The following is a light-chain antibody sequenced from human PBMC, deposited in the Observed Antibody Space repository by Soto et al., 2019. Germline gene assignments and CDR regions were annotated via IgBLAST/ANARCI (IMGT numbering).Light chain of an antibody. J-gene: IGKJ5*01. CDR2: DAS. CDR3: QQRSNWPIT. CDR1: QSVSSTY. Sequence: EIVMTQSPATLSVSPGERVTLSCRASQSVSSTYLAWYQQKPGQAPRLLIYDASNRATGIPARFSGSGSGTDFTLTISSLEPEDFAVYYCQQRSNWPITFGQGTRREIK. V-gene: IGKV3D-20*02.